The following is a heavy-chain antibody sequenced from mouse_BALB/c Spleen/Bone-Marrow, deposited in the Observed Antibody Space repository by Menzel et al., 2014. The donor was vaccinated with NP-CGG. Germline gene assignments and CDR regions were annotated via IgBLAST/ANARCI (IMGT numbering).Heavy chain of an antibody. V-gene: IGHV7-3*02. CDR2: IRNKANGYTT. CDR1: GFTFSDYY. Sequence: EVQLQQSGGGLVQPGGSLRLSCATSGFTFSDYYMSWVRQPPGKALEWLGFIRNKANGYTTEYSASVKGRFTISRGNSQSILYLQMNTLRAEDSATYYCARDTNYGNYYWYFDVWGAGTTVTVSS. D-gene: IGHD2-1*01. J-gene: IGHJ1*01. CDR3: ARDTNYGNYYWYFDV.